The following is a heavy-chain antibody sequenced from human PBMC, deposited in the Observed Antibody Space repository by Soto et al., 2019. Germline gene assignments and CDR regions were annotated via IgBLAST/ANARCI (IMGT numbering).Heavy chain of an antibody. V-gene: IGHV3-48*01. J-gene: IGHJ4*02. CDR2: ISHTGSTI. D-gene: IGHD2-2*01. CDR3: ARGTSCSSDTCYDLGATKFDH. Sequence: EVQLVESGGVLVQPGGSLRLSCAASGFTFSIYSLNWVRQAPGKGLEWISYISHTGSTIYYADSVKGRFTVSRDNAKNSLYLQMNSLRAEDTAIYYCARGTSCSSDTCYDLGATKFDHWGQGTLVAVSS. CDR1: GFTFSIYS.